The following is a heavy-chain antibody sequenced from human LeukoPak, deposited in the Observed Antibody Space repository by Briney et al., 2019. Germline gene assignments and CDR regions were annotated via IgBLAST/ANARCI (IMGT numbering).Heavy chain of an antibody. CDR1: GFTLSSYG. CDR3: ARDGSPSYYYDSSGPRNAFDI. J-gene: IGHJ3*02. Sequence: GGSLRLSCAASGFTLSSYGMHWVRQAPGKGLEWVAVIWYDGSNKYYADSVKGRFTISRDNSKNTLYLQMNSLRAEDTAVYYCARDGSPSYYYDSSGPRNAFDIWGQGTMVTVSS. D-gene: IGHD3-22*01. CDR2: IWYDGSNK. V-gene: IGHV3-33*01.